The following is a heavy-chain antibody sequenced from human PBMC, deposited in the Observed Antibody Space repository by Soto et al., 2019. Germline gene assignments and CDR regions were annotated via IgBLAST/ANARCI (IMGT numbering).Heavy chain of an antibody. J-gene: IGHJ5*02. D-gene: IGHD4-17*01. CDR2: IYYSGST. Sequence: SETLSLTCTVSGGSISSSSYYWGWIRQPPGKGLEWIGSIYYSGSTYYNPSLKSRVTISVDTPKNQFSLKLSSVTAADTAVYYCAREPTVTTRWFDPWGQGTLVTVSS. CDR1: GGSISSSSYY. V-gene: IGHV4-39*02. CDR3: AREPTVTTRWFDP.